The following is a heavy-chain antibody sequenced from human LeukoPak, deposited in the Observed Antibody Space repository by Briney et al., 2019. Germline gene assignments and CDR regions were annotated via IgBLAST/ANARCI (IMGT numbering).Heavy chain of an antibody. V-gene: IGHV4-61*02. J-gene: IGHJ4*02. Sequence: TLSLTCTVSGGSISSGSYYWSWIRQPAGKGLEWIGRIYTSGSTNYNPSLKSRVTISVDTSKNQFSLKLSPVTAADTAVYYCARGSHRDWFDYWGQGTLVTVSS. CDR3: ARGSHRDWFDY. D-gene: IGHD3-9*01. CDR1: GGSISSGSYY. CDR2: IYTSGST.